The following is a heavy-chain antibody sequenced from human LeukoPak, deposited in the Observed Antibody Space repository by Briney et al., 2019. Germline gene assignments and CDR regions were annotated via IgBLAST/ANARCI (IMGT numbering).Heavy chain of an antibody. CDR3: AKAHCSPTSCSRIDY. J-gene: IGHJ4*02. Sequence: PGGSLRLSCAASGFTLSGYWMHWVRQAPGEGLVWVSRIDSDGSDTNYADSVKGRFTISRDNSKNTVYLQMSGLRAEDTALYYCAKAHCSPTSCSRIDYWGQGTLVTVSS. CDR2: IDSDGSDT. V-gene: IGHV3-74*01. D-gene: IGHD2-2*01. CDR1: GFTLSGYW.